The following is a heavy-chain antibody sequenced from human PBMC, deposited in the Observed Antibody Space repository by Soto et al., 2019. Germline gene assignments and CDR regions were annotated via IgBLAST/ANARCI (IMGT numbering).Heavy chain of an antibody. CDR3: AKGDVLLWFGELLYTSGDY. V-gene: IGHV3-23*01. Sequence: EVQLLESGGGLVQPGGSLRLSCAASGFTFSSNAMSWVRQAPGKGLEWVSAISGSGGSTYYADSVKGRFTISRDNSKNTLDLQMNSLRAEDTAVYYCAKGDVLLWFGELLYTSGDYWGQGTLVTVSS. CDR2: ISGSGGST. D-gene: IGHD3-10*01. J-gene: IGHJ4*02. CDR1: GFTFSSNA.